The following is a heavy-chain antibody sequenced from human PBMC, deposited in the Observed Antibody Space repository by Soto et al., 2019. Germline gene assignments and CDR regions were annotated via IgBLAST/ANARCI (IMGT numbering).Heavy chain of an antibody. CDR3: ARLRGAAAKDNYYYGMDV. Sequence: QVQLVQSGAEVKKPGSSVKVSCKASGGTFSSYAISWVRQAPGQGLEWMGGIIPIFGTANSAQKFQGRVTITADESTSTAYMELSSLRSEDTAVYYCARLRGAAAKDNYYYGMDVWGQGTTVTVSS. CDR1: GGTFSSYA. V-gene: IGHV1-69*12. CDR2: IIPIFGTA. J-gene: IGHJ6*02. D-gene: IGHD6-13*01.